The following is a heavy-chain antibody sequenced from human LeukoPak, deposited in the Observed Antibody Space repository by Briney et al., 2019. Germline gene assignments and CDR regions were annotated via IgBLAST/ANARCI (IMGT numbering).Heavy chain of an antibody. CDR1: GYTFTTYG. V-gene: IGHV1-18*01. D-gene: IGHD6-19*01. CDR2: ISVYNGNT. Sequence: ASVKVSCKASGYTFTTYGISWVRQAPGQGLEWMGWISVYNGNTNYAQRLQGRVTMTTDTSTSTAYMELRSLRSDDTAVYYCARDRPYSSGWYGLDAFDIWGQGTMVTVSS. CDR3: ARDRPYSSGWYGLDAFDI. J-gene: IGHJ3*02.